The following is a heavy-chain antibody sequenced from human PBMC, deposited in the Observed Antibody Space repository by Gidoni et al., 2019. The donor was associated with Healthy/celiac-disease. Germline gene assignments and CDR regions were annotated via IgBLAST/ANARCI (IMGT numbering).Heavy chain of an antibody. Sequence: EVQLVESGGGLVQPGRSLRLSCAASGFTFDDYAMHWVRQAPGKGLEWVSGISWNSGSIGYADSVKGRFTISRDNAKNSLYLQMNSLRAEDTALYYCAKDIGEYYYDSSGYGPLDYWGQGTLVTVSS. V-gene: IGHV3-9*01. CDR3: AKDIGEYYYDSSGYGPLDY. D-gene: IGHD3-22*01. CDR1: GFTFDDYA. J-gene: IGHJ4*02. CDR2: ISWNSGSI.